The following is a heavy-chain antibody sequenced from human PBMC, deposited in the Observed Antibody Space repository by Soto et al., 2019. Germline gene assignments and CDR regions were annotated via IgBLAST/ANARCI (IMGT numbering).Heavy chain of an antibody. CDR2: INPSGGGT. D-gene: IGHD6-13*01. V-gene: IGHV1-46*01. Sequence: QVQLLQSGPEVKKPGATVKASCKASGYTFTTYYMHWVLQAPGQALEWMGIINPSGGGTTSAQKFQGRVTISRDTSTSTLYMELSSLRSEDTALYYCARDVPAHSSSWNVWGQGTLVTVSS. CDR1: GYTFTTYY. J-gene: IGHJ4*02. CDR3: ARDVPAHSSSWNV.